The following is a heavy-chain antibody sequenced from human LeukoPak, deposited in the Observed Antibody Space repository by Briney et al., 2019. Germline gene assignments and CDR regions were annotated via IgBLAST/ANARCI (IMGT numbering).Heavy chain of an antibody. D-gene: IGHD3-16*01. CDR2: IHHGASS. V-gene: IGHV4-38-2*02. J-gene: IGHJ4*02. CDR3: ARGGGLVGPSDY. Sequence: SETLSLTCSVSGFSVSGGYYWGWIRQTPGEGLEWIGRIHHGASSYYNPSLRSRVTVSLDTPKNQFSLRMTSVTAADTAVYYCARGGGLVGPSDYWGQGILVTVSA. CDR1: GFSVSGGYY.